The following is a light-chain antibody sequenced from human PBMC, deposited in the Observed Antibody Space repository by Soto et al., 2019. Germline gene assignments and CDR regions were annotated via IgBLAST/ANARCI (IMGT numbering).Light chain of an antibody. CDR3: QQYNNWPQT. Sequence: EIVMTQSPATLSVSPGERATLSCRASQSVSRNLAGYQQKPGQAPRLLIYGASTRATGIPARFSGSGSGTEFTLTISSLQSEDFAVYYCQQYNNWPQTFGQGTKVEIK. V-gene: IGKV3-15*01. CDR1: QSVSRN. CDR2: GAS. J-gene: IGKJ1*01.